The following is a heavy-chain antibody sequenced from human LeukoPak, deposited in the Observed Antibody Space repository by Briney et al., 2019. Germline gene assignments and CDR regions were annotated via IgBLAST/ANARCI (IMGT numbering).Heavy chain of an antibody. D-gene: IGHD1-26*01. V-gene: IGHV1-2*06. CDR1: GYTFTGYY. CDR3: ARSRSYFGPLRRSTQKPENLEFDY. J-gene: IGHJ4*02. CDR2: INPNSGDT. Sequence: ASVKVSCKASGYTFTGYYIHWVRQAPGHGLEWMGRINPNSGDTNFAQKFQGRVTMTRDTSINTAYMELSRLRSDDTAVFYCARSRSYFGPLRRSTQKPENLEFDYWGQGTLVTVSS.